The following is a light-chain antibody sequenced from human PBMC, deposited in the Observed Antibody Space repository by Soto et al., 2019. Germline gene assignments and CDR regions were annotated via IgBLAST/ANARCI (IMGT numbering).Light chain of an antibody. CDR1: QSISSY. CDR2: AAS. V-gene: IGKV1-39*01. J-gene: IGKJ3*01. Sequence: DIQMTQSPSSLSASVGDRVTITCRASQSISSYLNWYQQKPGKAPKLLIYAASSLQSGVPSRFSGSGSGTAFTLNISSLQPEDFATYYCQQSYSILFTFGPGTKVHIK. CDR3: QQSYSILFT.